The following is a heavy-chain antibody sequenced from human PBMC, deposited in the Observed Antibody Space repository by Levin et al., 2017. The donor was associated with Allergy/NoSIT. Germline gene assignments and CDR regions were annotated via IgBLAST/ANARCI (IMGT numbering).Heavy chain of an antibody. J-gene: IGHJ6*02. D-gene: IGHD3-16*01. CDR3: ARGVKGGIDYYYYGMDV. Sequence: ESLKISCAVYGGSFSGYYWGWVRQPPGKGLEWIGEINHSGSTNYNPALKSRVTMTLDKSKNQFSLKLSSVTAADTAVYYCARGVKGGIDYYYYGMDVWGQGTTVTVSS. CDR2: INHSGST. CDR1: GGSFSGYY. V-gene: IGHV4-34*01.